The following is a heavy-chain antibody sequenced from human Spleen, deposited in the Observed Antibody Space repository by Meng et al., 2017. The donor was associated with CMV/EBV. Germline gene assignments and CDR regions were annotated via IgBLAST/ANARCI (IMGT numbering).Heavy chain of an antibody. D-gene: IGHD3-3*01. Sequence: FNFSSYAMSWVRQAPGKGLEWVSGISGSGGSTYYADSVKGRFTISRDHSKNTLYLQMNTLRAEDTAVYYCAKDNTITIFGVVGNFVYWGQGTLVTVSS. CDR2: ISGSGGST. V-gene: IGHV3-23*01. CDR3: AKDNTITIFGVVGNFVY. CDR1: FNFSSYA. J-gene: IGHJ4*02.